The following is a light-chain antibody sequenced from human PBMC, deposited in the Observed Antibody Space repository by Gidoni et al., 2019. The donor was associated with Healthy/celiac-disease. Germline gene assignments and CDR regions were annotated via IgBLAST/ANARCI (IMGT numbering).Light chain of an antibody. V-gene: IGKV1-13*02. CDR1: QGISSA. J-gene: IGKJ1*01. Sequence: AIQLTQSPSSLSASVGDRVTITCRASQGISSALAWYQQKPGKDPKLLIYDASSLESGVPSRFSGSGSGTDFTLTISSLQPEDFATYYCQQFNSYLPTFGQGTKVEIK. CDR3: QQFNSYLPT. CDR2: DAS.